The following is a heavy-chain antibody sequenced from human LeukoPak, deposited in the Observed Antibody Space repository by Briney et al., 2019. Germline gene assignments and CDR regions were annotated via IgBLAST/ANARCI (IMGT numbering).Heavy chain of an antibody. J-gene: IGHJ5*02. CDR2: IYPGDSDT. CDR1: GYSFTSYW. D-gene: IGHD3-10*01. Sequence: GESLKISCKDSGYSFTSYWIGWVRQMPGKGLEWMGTIYPGDSDTRYSPSFQGQVTISADKSISTAYLQWSSLKASDTAMYYCARRGGSGSYYNWFDPWGQGTLVTVSS. CDR3: ARRGGSGSYYNWFDP. V-gene: IGHV5-51*01.